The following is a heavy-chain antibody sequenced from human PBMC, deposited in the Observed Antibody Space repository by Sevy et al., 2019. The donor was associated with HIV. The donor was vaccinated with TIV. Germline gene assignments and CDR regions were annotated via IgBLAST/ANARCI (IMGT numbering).Heavy chain of an antibody. V-gene: IGHV3-7*01. J-gene: IGHJ4*02. Sequence: GGSLRLSCAASGFTFSDHWMTWVRQAPGKGLEWVANIRYDGGETYYGDSMKGRVTISRDNARNLHYLQLDALRAEDTAVYYCGRGEPTNGPLDYWGQGALVTVSS. CDR1: GFTFSDHW. D-gene: IGHD1-1*01. CDR2: IRYDGGET. CDR3: GRGEPTNGPLDY.